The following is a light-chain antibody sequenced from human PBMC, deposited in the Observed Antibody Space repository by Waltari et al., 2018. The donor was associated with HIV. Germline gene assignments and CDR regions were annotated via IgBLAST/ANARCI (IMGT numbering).Light chain of an antibody. J-gene: IGLJ2*01. Sequence: QSVLTQPPSVSGAPGQRVTISCTGSNSNIGAGSGVHWYQPLPGAAPKLLIYDINNRPSGVPDRFSGSKSGTSASLAITGLQVEDEGDYFCQSYDSSLNVIFGGGTKLTVL. V-gene: IGLV1-40*01. CDR1: NSNIGAGSG. CDR3: QSYDSSLNVI. CDR2: DIN.